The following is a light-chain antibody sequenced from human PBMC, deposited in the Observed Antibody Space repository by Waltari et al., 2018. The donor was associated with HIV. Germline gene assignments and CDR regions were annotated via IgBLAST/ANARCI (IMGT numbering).Light chain of an antibody. J-gene: IGLJ3*02. V-gene: IGLV1-47*01. Sequence: QSVLTQPPSASGTPGQRVTISCSGRTSNVGISYAYWYQQRPGTTPKLVIYGINQRPSGVPDRFSGSKSGTSVSLVISGIRSEDEADYYCAAWDYSLSGWVFGGGTKLTVL. CDR1: TSNVGISY. CDR3: AAWDYSLSGWV. CDR2: GIN.